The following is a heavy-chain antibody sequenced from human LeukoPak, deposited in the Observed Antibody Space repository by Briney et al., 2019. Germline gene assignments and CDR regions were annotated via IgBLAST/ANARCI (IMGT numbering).Heavy chain of an antibody. J-gene: IGHJ6*03. V-gene: IGHV4-34*01. Sequence: SETLSLTCAVYGGSFSGYYWSWIRQPPGKGLEWIGEINHSGSTNYNPSLKSRVTISVDTSKNQFSLKLSSVTAADTAVYYCARTKITMVRGVIHYYYYYMDVWGKGTTVTISS. CDR2: INHSGST. CDR1: GGSFSGYY. D-gene: IGHD3-10*01. CDR3: ARTKITMVRGVIHYYYYYMDV.